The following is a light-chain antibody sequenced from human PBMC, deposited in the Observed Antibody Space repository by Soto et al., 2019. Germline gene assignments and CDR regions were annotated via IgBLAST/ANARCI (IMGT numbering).Light chain of an antibody. CDR3: QAYDYSFTASV. J-gene: IGLJ3*02. CDR2: GNR. CDR1: SSNLGAGYD. Sequence: QSVLTQPPSVSGAPGQRVTISCTGNSSNLGAGYDVHWYQQLPGAAPKLVIFGNRNRPSGVPERCSGSKSCTSASLAITGLQAEDVADYYCQAYDYSFTASVFGGGSKVTVL. V-gene: IGLV1-40*01.